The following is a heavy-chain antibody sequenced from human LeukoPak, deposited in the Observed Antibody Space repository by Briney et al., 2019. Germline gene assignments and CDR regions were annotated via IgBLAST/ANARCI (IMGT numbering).Heavy chain of an antibody. J-gene: IGHJ6*03. CDR2: IRTEGRNK. CDR1: GFTLGSNG. CDR3: AKDGGSCCSAAGYYMDV. V-gene: IGHV3-30*02. Sequence: GGCLRLSCAASGFTLGSNGMHWVRQAPGGGLEWVTLIRTEGRNKYYTGSVKGPLTTSRDNSKNTLYLQINTLRADDPAVYYCAKDGGSCCSAAGYYMDVWGKGKTVIISS. D-gene: IGHD6-19*01.